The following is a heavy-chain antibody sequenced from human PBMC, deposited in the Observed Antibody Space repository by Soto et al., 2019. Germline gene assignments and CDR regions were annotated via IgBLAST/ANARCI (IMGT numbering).Heavy chain of an antibody. CDR1: GGSISSGGYY. CDR3: ARVPDY. CDR2: IFYCGST. J-gene: IGHJ4*02. Sequence: QVQLQESGPGLVKPSQTLSLPCTVSGGSISSGGYYWRCIRQHPEKGLEGIGYIFYCGSTYYNPSLKSRVTISVDTSKNQFSLKLSSVSAADTAVYYCARVPDYWGQGTLVTVSS. V-gene: IGHV4-31*03.